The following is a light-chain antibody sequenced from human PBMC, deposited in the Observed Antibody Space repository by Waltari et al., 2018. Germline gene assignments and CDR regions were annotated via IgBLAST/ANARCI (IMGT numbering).Light chain of an antibody. Sequence: DIVMTQSPDSLTVSLGERATVNCKSSQTILYSSNNKNYLAWYQQRPGQPPKLLIYWASTRESGVPDRFSGSGSGTDFTLTISSLQAEDVAVYYCQQYYSDPPTTFGQGTKVEIK. J-gene: IGKJ1*01. CDR3: QQYYSDPPTT. CDR2: WAS. V-gene: IGKV4-1*01. CDR1: QTILYSSNNKNY.